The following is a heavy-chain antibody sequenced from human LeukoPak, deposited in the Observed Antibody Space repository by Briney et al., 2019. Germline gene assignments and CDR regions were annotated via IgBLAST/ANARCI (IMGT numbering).Heavy chain of an antibody. J-gene: IGHJ4*02. D-gene: IGHD4/OR15-4a*01. CDR3: ARASMGGRDYHLDS. CDR2: IKTDGSHT. V-gene: IGHV3-7*01. CDR1: GFTFSSYW. Sequence: PGGSLRLSCAASGFTFSSYWMTWVRQAPGKGLECVANIKTDGSHTYYVDSVKGRFTISRDNAKNLLFLQLGSLRADDTGVYYCARASMGGRDYHLDSWGQGTLVTVSS.